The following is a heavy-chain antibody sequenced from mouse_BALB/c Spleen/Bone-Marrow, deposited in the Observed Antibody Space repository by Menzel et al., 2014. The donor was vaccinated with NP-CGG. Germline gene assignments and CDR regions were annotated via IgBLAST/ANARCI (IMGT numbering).Heavy chain of an antibody. J-gene: IGHJ2*01. CDR3: ARSGSSSGYFDY. Sequence: EVKLVESGGGLVQPGGSRKLSCAASGFTFSSFGMHWVRQAPEKGLEWVAYISSGSSTVYYADKVMGRFTISRDNPKNTLFLQMTSLRSEDTAMYYCARSGSSSGYFDYWGQGTTFTVSS. V-gene: IGHV5-17*02. D-gene: IGHD1-1*01. CDR2: ISSGSSTV. CDR1: GFTFSSFG.